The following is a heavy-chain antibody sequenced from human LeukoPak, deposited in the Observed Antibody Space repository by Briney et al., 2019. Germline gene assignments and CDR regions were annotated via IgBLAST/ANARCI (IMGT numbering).Heavy chain of an antibody. CDR2: ISSDGNKK. Sequence: GGSLRLSCAASGFTFSGYALHWVRQAPGKGLEWVTVISSDGNKKYYADSVKGRFTISRDNSKNTLYLQMNSLRAEDTAVYYCATTELPPGDAFDIWGQGTMVTVSS. D-gene: IGHD2-15*01. CDR3: ATTELPPGDAFDI. CDR1: GFTFSGYA. V-gene: IGHV3-30-3*01. J-gene: IGHJ3*02.